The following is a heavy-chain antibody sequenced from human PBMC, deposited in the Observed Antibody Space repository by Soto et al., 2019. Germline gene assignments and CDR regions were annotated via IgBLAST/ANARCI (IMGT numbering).Heavy chain of an antibody. CDR1: GYSFTDYK. CDR2: VDPNGGGS. CDR3: ATGVNYGDFEGFDF. Sequence: ASVKVSCKTSGYSFTDYKLHWVRQAPGQGLEWMGWVDPNGGGSNSAQKFQGSVTMTWDTSITTAYLDLTRLTTNDTATYFCATGVNYGDFEGFDFWGQGTLVTVSS. D-gene: IGHD4-17*01. J-gene: IGHJ4*02. V-gene: IGHV1-2*04.